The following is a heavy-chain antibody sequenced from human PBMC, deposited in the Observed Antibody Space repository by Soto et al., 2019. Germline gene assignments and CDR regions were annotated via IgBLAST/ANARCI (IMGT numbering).Heavy chain of an antibody. D-gene: IGHD3-3*01. J-gene: IGHJ4*02. CDR3: ATQRFLEWLFSSDF. Sequence: LSLTCTVSGDSISISSYYWGWVRQPPGKGLEWIGSMYYSGNTYYNPSLKSRVTMSVDTSKNQFSLKLTSVTAADTAVYYCATQRFLEWLFSSDFWGPGTLVTVSS. CDR2: MYYSGNT. CDR1: GDSISISSYY. V-gene: IGHV4-39*01.